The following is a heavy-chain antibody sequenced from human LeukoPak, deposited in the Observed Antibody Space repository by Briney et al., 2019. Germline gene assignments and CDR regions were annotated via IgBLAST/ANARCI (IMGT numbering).Heavy chain of an antibody. CDR3: ARDAVHSSGYSVPEDFFDY. V-gene: IGHV3-7*01. Sequence: GGSLRLSCAASGFTFSSYWMSWVRQAPGKGLEWVANIKQDGSEKYYVDSVKGRFTISRDNAKNSLYLQMNSLRAEDKAVYYWARDAVHSSGYSVPEDFFDYWGQGTLVTVSS. CDR1: GFTFSSYW. D-gene: IGHD3-22*01. CDR2: IKQDGSEK. J-gene: IGHJ4*02.